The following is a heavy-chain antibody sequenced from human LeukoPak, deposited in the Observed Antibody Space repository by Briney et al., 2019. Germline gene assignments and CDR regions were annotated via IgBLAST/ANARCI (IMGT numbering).Heavy chain of an antibody. CDR1: GYSISSDYY. Sequence: PSETLSLTCTVSGYSISSDYYWGWIRQPPGKGLEWIGSISHSGSTFHNPSLKSRVTISLDTSKNYLSLKLSSVTAADTAVYYCAREVFRYSGYDRGYYYYMDVWGKGTTVTISS. J-gene: IGHJ6*03. CDR3: AREVFRYSGYDRGYYYYMDV. V-gene: IGHV4-38-2*02. D-gene: IGHD5-12*01. CDR2: ISHSGST.